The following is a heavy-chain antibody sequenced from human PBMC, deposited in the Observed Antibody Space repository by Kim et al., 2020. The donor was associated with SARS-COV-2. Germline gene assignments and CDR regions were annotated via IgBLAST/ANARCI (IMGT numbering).Heavy chain of an antibody. CDR3: ASNFILTGYLDAFDI. D-gene: IGHD3-9*01. CDR1: GYSFTSYW. V-gene: IGHV5-51*01. Sequence: GESLKISCKGSGYSFTSYWIGWVRQMPGKGLEWMGIIYPGDSDTRYSPSFQGQVTISADKSISTAYLQWSSLKASDTAMYYCASNFILTGYLDAFDIWGQGTMVTVSS. J-gene: IGHJ3*02. CDR2: IYPGDSDT.